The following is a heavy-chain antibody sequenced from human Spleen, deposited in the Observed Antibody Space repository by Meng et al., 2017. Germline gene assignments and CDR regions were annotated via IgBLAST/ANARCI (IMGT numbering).Heavy chain of an antibody. V-gene: IGHV3-7*03. CDR3: AKSRTLLRSLFDY. CDR1: GFTFSSYW. D-gene: IGHD3-16*01. Sequence: LKISCAASGFTFSSYWMSWVRQAPGKGLEWVANIKQDGSEKYYVDSVKGRLTISRDNSKNTLYLQVNNLRAEDTALYYCAKSRTLLRSLFDYWSQGTLVTVSS. J-gene: IGHJ4*02. CDR2: IKQDGSEK.